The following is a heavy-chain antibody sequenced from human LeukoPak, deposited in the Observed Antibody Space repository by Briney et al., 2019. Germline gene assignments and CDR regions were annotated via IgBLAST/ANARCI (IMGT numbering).Heavy chain of an antibody. Sequence: PVASVKVSCKASGGTFSSYAISWVRQAPGQGLEWMGWINPNSGGTNYAQKFQGRVTMTRDTSISTAYMELSRLRSDDTAVYYCARAGYCSSTTCYDWFDPWGQGTLVTVSS. CDR2: INPNSGGT. D-gene: IGHD2-2*03. CDR1: GGTFSSYA. CDR3: ARAGYCSSTTCYDWFDP. V-gene: IGHV1-2*02. J-gene: IGHJ5*02.